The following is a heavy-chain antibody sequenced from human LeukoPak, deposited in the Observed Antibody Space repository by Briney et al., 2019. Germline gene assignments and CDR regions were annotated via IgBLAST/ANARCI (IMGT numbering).Heavy chain of an antibody. V-gene: IGHV4-59*01. J-gene: IGHJ4*02. D-gene: IGHD4-11*01. CDR2: IYYSGST. Sequence: SETLSLTCTVSGGSISSYYWSWLRQPPGKGLEWIGYIYYSGSTNYNPSLKSRVTISVDTSKNQFSLKLSSVTAADTAVYYCARTDYRLGPPSYWGQGTLVTVSS. CDR3: ARTDYRLGPPSY. CDR1: GGSISSYY.